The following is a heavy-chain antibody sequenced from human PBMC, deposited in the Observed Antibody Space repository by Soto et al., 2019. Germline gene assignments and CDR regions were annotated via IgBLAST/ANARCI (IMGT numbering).Heavy chain of an antibody. CDR2: ISSSSSYI. CDR3: VRELDGDYRAFDI. Sequence: PGGSLRLSCAASGFTFSSYNMNWVRQAPGKGLEWVSSISSSSSYIYYADSVKGRFTISRDNSKNTLALQMNSLRAEDTAVYYCVRELDGDYRAFDIWGQGTMVTVSS. J-gene: IGHJ3*02. D-gene: IGHD4-17*01. CDR1: GFTFSSYN. V-gene: IGHV3-21*01.